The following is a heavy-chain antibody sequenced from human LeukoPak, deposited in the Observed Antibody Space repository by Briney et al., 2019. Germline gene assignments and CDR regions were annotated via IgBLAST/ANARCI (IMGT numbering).Heavy chain of an antibody. V-gene: IGHV1-18*01. CDR1: GYTFTSYG. D-gene: IGHD3-10*01. Sequence: AASVKVSCKASGYTFTSYGISWVRQAPGQGLEWMGWISAYNGNTNYAQKLQGRVTMTTDTSTSTAYMELRSLRSDDTAVYYCARSYGSGKPAFAFDIWGQGTMVTVSS. CDR2: ISAYNGNT. CDR3: ARSYGSGKPAFAFDI. J-gene: IGHJ3*02.